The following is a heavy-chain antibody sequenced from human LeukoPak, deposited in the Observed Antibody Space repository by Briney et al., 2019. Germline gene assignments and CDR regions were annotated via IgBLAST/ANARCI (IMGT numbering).Heavy chain of an antibody. D-gene: IGHD6-13*01. Sequence: SETLSLTCTVSGGSLRPYYWSWSRQPPGKGLWWSWYIFHSGNTNSNTYLKSRVTLSVATSRNQFSLKWRSVTAADTALSSIARFSVSWSYFDCWGQGSQV. V-gene: IGHV4-59*08. CDR1: GGSLRPYY. J-gene: IGHJ4*01. CDR2: IFHSGNT. CDR3: ARFSVSWSYFDC.